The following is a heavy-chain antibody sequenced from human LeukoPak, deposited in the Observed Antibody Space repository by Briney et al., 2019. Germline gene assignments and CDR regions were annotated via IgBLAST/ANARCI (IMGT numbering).Heavy chain of an antibody. V-gene: IGHV3-66*01. CDR2: IYSGGST. Sequence: PGGSLRLSCAASGFTFSSYSMNWVRQAPGKGLEWVSVIYSGGSTYYADSVKGRFTISRDNSKNTLYLQMNSLRAEDTAVYYCARGSQDILTGYYTRTYYFDYWGQGTLVTVSS. J-gene: IGHJ4*02. CDR1: GFTFSSYS. CDR3: ARGSQDILTGYYTRTYYFDY. D-gene: IGHD3-9*01.